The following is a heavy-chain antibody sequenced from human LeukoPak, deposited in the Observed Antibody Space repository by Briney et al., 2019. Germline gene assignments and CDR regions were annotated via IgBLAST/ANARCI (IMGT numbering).Heavy chain of an antibody. D-gene: IGHD3-9*01. J-gene: IGHJ4*02. Sequence: SVKVSCKASGFTFTSSAVQWVRQARGQRLEWIGWIVVGSSNTNYAQKFQERVTITRDMSTSTAYMELSSLRSDDTAVYYCARGSDILTGYYQYYFDYWGQGTLVTVSS. V-gene: IGHV1-58*01. CDR1: GFTFTSSA. CDR3: ARGSDILTGYYQYYFDY. CDR2: IVVGSSNT.